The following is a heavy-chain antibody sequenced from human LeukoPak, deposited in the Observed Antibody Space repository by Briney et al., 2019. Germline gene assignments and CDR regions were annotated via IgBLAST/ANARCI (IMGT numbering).Heavy chain of an antibody. CDR2: ISWNSGSI. V-gene: IGHV3-9*01. D-gene: IGHD6-25*01. CDR1: GFTFDDYA. J-gene: IGHJ4*02. CDR3: AKDMGLYSSDPRMIN. Sequence: GGSLRLSCAASGFTFDDYAMHWVRQAPGKGLEWVSGISWNSGSIGYADSVKGRFTISRDNAKNSLYLQMNSLRAEDTALYYCAKDMGLYSSDPRMINWGQGTLVTVSS.